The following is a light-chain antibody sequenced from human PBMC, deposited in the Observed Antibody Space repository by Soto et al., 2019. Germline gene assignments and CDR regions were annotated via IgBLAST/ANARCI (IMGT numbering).Light chain of an antibody. CDR1: TSNIGTNY. Sequence: QSVLTQPPSVSAAPGQKVTISCSGNTSNIGTNYVSWHQQLPGTAPKLLIHDNDKRFSGIPDRFSASKSGTSATLAISGLQIGDEADYYCGTWDSSLTAVVFGGGTQLTVL. J-gene: IGLJ3*02. V-gene: IGLV1-51*01. CDR2: DND. CDR3: GTWDSSLTAVV.